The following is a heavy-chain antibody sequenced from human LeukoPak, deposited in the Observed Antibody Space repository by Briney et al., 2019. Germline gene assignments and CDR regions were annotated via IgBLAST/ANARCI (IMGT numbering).Heavy chain of an antibody. V-gene: IGHV3-33*06. Sequence: GRSLRLSCAASGFTFSSYGMHWFRQAPGKGLEWVAVIWYDGSNKYYADSVKGRFTISRDNSKNTLYLQMNSLRAEDTAVYYCAKGGASVYAVDYWGQGTLVTVSS. J-gene: IGHJ4*02. CDR1: GFTFSSYG. CDR3: AKGGASVYAVDY. CDR2: IWYDGSNK. D-gene: IGHD2-8*01.